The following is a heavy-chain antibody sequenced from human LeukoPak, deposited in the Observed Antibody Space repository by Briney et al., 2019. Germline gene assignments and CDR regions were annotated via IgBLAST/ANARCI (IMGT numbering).Heavy chain of an antibody. CDR1: GYTFTSYG. D-gene: IGHD4-17*01. Sequence: GASVWVSCKASGYTFTSYGISWVRQAPGQGPECMGWINPYNGNTNYALKVQGRVTMTTDTSTSTAYLELRSLGSDDTAIYYCSREIYGRFDYWGQGTLVSVSS. V-gene: IGHV1-18*01. J-gene: IGHJ4*02. CDR2: INPYNGNT. CDR3: SREIYGRFDY.